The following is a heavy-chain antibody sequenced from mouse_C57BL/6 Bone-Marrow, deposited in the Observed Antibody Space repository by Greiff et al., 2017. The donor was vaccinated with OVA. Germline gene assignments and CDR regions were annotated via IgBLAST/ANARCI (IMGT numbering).Heavy chain of an antibody. D-gene: IGHD1-1*02. CDR1: GYAFSSSW. CDR2: IYPGDGDT. J-gene: IGHJ2*01. V-gene: IGHV1-82*01. CDR3: AKRRGTHYCHLDY. Sequence: QVQLQQSGPELVKPGASVKISCKASGYAFSSSWMNWVKQRPGKGLEWIGRIYPGDGDTNYNGKFKGKATLTADKSSSTAYMQLSSLTSEDSAVYFCAKRRGTHYCHLDYWGQGATLSVSS.